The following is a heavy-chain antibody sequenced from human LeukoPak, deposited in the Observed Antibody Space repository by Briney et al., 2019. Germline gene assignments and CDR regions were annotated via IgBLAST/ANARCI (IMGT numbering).Heavy chain of an antibody. CDR2: INVANGNT. Sequence: ASVKVSCKTSGYSFSRYAIHWMRQAPGQGLDWMGWINVANGNTKYPQKFQGRVTISRDTSASTAYMELSSLRSEDTAVYYCARDRNNRELSSWGQGTLVTVSS. CDR1: GYSFSRYA. J-gene: IGHJ5*02. CDR3: ARDRNNRELSS. D-gene: IGHD3-16*02. V-gene: IGHV1-3*01.